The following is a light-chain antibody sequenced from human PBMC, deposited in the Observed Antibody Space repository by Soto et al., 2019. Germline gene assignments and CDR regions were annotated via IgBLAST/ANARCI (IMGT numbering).Light chain of an antibody. CDR1: QVISSW. CDR3: HKASSFPLS. Sequence: DIQMTQSPSSVSASVGDTVTVSCRASQVISSWLAWYQQKTGRAPNLMIYKESTLQTGVPYRFSGSGSGTDLTLTITKLQPEDFATYYCHKASSFPLSCGGGTKVDIK. CDR2: KES. J-gene: IGKJ4*01. V-gene: IGKV1-12*01.